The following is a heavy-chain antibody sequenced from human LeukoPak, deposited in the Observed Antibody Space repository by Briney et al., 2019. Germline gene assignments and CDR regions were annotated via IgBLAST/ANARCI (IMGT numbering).Heavy chain of an antibody. V-gene: IGHV1-69*04. CDR1: GGTFSSYA. J-gene: IGHJ4*02. Sequence: SVKVSCKASGGTFSSYAIGWVRQAPGQGLEWMGRIIPIFGIANYAQKFQGRVTITADKSTSTAYMELSSLRSEDTAVYYCARSQAVAGTHPYYFDYWGQGTLVTVSS. CDR2: IIPIFGIA. CDR3: ARSQAVAGTHPYYFDY. D-gene: IGHD6-19*01.